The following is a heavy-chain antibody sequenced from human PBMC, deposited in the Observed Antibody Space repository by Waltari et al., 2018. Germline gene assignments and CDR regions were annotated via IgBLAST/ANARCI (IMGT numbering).Heavy chain of an antibody. J-gene: IGHJ2*01. V-gene: IGHV3-21*01. CDR2: ISSSSSYI. CDR1: GFTFSSYS. Sequence: EVQLVESGGGLVKPGGSLRLSCAASGFTFSSYSMNWVRQAPGKGREWVSSISSSSSYIYYADSVKGRFTISRDNAKNSLYLQMNSLRAEDTAVYYCARLPEMHWYFDLWGRGTLVTVSS. CDR3: ARLPEMHWYFDL.